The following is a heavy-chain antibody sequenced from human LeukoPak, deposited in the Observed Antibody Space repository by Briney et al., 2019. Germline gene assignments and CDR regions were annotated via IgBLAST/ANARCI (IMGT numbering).Heavy chain of an antibody. Sequence: PGGALRLSCAASGFTLSNYNMSWVRQAPRKGLGWGSSISSSSSYLFFADSVKGRFTISRDNTKNSLYLQMNSLRVDDTAVYYCARDAVTGYSSGWYKPFPFDYWGQGSLVTVSS. CDR1: GFTLSNYN. CDR3: ARDAVTGYSSGWYKPFPFDY. J-gene: IGHJ4*02. D-gene: IGHD6-19*01. CDR2: ISSSSSYL. V-gene: IGHV3-21*01.